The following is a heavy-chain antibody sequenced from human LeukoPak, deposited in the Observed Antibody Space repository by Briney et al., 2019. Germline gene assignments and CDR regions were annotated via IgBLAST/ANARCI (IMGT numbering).Heavy chain of an antibody. Sequence: GGSLRLSCAASGFTFSSYSMNWVRQAPGKGLEWVSSISSSSSYIYYADSVKGRFTISRDNAKNSLYLQMNSLRAEDTAVYYCARVVGYSYRSQYDAFDIWGQGTMVTVSS. D-gene: IGHD5-18*01. CDR1: GFTFSSYS. CDR2: ISSSSSYI. V-gene: IGHV3-21*01. J-gene: IGHJ3*02. CDR3: ARVVGYSYRSQYDAFDI.